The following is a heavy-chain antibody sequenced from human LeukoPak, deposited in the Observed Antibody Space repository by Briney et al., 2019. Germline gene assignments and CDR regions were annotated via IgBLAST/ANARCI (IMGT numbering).Heavy chain of an antibody. D-gene: IGHD3-10*01. CDR1: GGSISSYY. V-gene: IGHV4-59*01. J-gene: IGHJ4*02. CDR3: ARHSNIWFEYYFDY. Sequence: PSETLSLTCTVSGGSISSYYWSWIRQPPGKGLEWIGYIYYSGSTNYNPSLKSRVTISVDTSKNQFSLKLSPVTAADTAVYYCARHSNIWFEYYFDYWGQGTLVTVSS. CDR2: IYYSGST.